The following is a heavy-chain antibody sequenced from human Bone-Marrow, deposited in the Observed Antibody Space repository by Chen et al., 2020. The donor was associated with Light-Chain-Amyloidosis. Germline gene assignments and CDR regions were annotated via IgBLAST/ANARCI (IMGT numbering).Heavy chain of an antibody. V-gene: IGHV3-74*01. J-gene: IGHJ4*02. CDR2: INSDGSST. CDR3: TTQGVITGMRY. CDR1: GFTFRSYW. Sequence: VQLVESGGGLVQPGGSLRLSCAASGFTFRSYWIHWVRQAPGKGLVWVSRINSDGSSTSYADSVKGRFTISRDNAKNTLYLQMSSLRAEDTAVYDCTTQGVITGMRYWGQGTLVTVSS. D-gene: IGHD1-20*01.